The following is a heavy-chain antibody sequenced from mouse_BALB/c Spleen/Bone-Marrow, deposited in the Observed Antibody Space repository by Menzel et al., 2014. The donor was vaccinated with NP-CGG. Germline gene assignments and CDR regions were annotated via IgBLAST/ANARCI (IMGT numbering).Heavy chain of an antibody. Sequence: EVQGVESGPELVKPGASVKMSCKASGYTFTSYVMHWVKQKPGQGLEWIGYINPYNDGTKYNEKFKGRATLTSDKSSSTAYMELSSLTSEDSAVYYCAGSYGGGDYWGQGTTLTVSS. CDR2: INPYNDGT. V-gene: IGHV1-14*01. J-gene: IGHJ2*01. CDR3: AGSYGGGDY. D-gene: IGHD1-1*01. CDR1: GYTFTSYV.